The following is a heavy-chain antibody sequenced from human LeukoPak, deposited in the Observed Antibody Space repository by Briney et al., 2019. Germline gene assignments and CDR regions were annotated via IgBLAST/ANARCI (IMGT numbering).Heavy chain of an antibody. V-gene: IGHV1-8*02. Sequence: ASVKVSCKASGGTFSSYAISWVRQAPGQGLGWMGWMNPNSGNTGYAQKFQGRVTMTRNTSISTAYMEVSSLRSEDTAVYYCARAGTTVVTPERFWGQGTLVTVSS. CDR2: MNPNSGNT. CDR3: ARAGTTVVTPERF. CDR1: GGTFSSYA. D-gene: IGHD4-23*01. J-gene: IGHJ4*02.